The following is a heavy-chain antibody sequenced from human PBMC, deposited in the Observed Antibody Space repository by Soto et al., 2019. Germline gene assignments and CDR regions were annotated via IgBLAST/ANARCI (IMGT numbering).Heavy chain of an antibody. CDR1: GYTFSSYG. CDR2: IRVFNGDT. V-gene: IGHV1-18*01. Sequence: ASVKASCKASGYTFSSYGISWVRQAPGQGLEWMGWIRVFNGDTNYAQKVQGRVTMTTETSTSTAYMEVRSLRSDDTAVYYCARYIPGVRYYGMDVWGQGTTVTVSS. J-gene: IGHJ6*02. CDR3: ARYIPGVRYYGMDV. D-gene: IGHD2-2*01.